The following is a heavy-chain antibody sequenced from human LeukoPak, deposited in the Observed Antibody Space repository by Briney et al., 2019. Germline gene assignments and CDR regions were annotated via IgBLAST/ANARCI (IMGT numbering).Heavy chain of an antibody. CDR2: ITPILGIA. CDR3: ASARRVPAAIFDY. V-gene: IGHV1-69*04. D-gene: IGHD2-2*01. CDR1: GGTFSSYA. Sequence: SVKVSCKASGGTFSSYAISWVRQAPGQGLEWMGRITPILGIANYAQKFQGRVTITADKSTSTAYMELSSLRSEDTAVYYCASARRVPAAIFDYWGQGTLVTVSS. J-gene: IGHJ4*02.